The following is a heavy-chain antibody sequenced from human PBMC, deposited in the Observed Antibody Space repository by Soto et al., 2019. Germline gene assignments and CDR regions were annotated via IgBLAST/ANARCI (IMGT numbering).Heavy chain of an antibody. CDR1: GYTFTSYA. Sequence: GASVKVSCTASGYTFTSYAMHWVRQAPGQRLEWMGWINAGNGNTKYSQKCQGRVTITRDTSASTAYIELSSLRSEDTAVYYCARDPEGDYVLEYLGQGTLVTVSS. D-gene: IGHD4-17*01. CDR3: ARDPEGDYVLEY. CDR2: INAGNGNT. J-gene: IGHJ4*02. V-gene: IGHV1-3*01.